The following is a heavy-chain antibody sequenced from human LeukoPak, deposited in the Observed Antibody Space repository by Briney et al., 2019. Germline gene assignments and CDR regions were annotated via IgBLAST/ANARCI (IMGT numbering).Heavy chain of an antibody. Sequence: GGSLRLSCAASGFTFSSYWMTWVRQAPGKGLEWVANIKQDGSEKYYVDSVKGRFTISRDNAKNSLYLQMNSLRAEDTAVYYCARESHSSGYYLLDYWGQGTLVTVSS. V-gene: IGHV3-7*01. D-gene: IGHD3-22*01. CDR1: GFTFSSYW. CDR2: IKQDGSEK. CDR3: ARESHSSGYYLLDY. J-gene: IGHJ4*02.